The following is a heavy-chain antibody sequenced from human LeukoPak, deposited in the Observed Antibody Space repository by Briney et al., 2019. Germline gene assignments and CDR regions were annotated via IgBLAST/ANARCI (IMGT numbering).Heavy chain of an antibody. CDR1: GYTFTSYG. D-gene: IGHD3-22*01. CDR3: ARATYYDSSGYYYNY. Sequence: ASVKLSCKASGYTFTSYGISWVRQAPGQGLEWMGWISAYNGNTNYAQKLQGRVTMTTDTSTSTAYMELRSPRSDDTAVYYCARATYYDSSGYYYNYWGQGTLVSVSS. V-gene: IGHV1-18*01. J-gene: IGHJ4*02. CDR2: ISAYNGNT.